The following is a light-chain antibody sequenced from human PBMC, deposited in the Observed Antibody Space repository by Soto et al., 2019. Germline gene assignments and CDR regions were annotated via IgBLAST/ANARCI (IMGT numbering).Light chain of an antibody. J-gene: IGKJ4*01. CDR1: QGIAPY. V-gene: IGKV1-27*01. CDR2: ATS. CDR3: QKYNSAPLT. Sequence: DVQMTQSPSSLSAFVGDRVTITCRASQGIAPYLAWFQQKPVKVPKLLIYATSTLQSGVPSRFSGSGSGTDFTLTINSLQPEDVGTYYCQKYNSAPLTFGGGTKVDIK.